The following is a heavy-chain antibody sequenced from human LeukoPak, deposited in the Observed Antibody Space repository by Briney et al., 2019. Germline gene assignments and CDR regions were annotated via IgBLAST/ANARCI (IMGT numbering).Heavy chain of an antibody. CDR2: LSGSGDST. Sequence: GGSLRLSCAASGFPFSSYAMSWVRLAPGEGLEWVSALSGSGDSTYYADSVKGRFTISRDNSENTLFLQMNSLRAEDTAVYYCAKSHASIWNVYDYWGQGTLVTVSS. CDR1: GFPFSSYA. CDR3: AKSHASIWNVYDY. V-gene: IGHV3-23*01. J-gene: IGHJ4*02. D-gene: IGHD1-1*01.